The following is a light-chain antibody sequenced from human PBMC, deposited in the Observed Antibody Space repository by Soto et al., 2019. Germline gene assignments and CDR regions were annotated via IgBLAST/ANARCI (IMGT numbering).Light chain of an antibody. J-gene: IGKJ2*01. Sequence: ENVLTQSPGTVSLSPGERATLSCRASQGVTSNHLAWYQQKPGQAPRLLIYGVFNSATGIPDRFSGSGSGTDFTLTITRLEPEDSAVYFCQHYDGSPRTFGQGTKLDIK. CDR3: QHYDGSPRT. CDR2: GVF. V-gene: IGKV3-20*01. CDR1: QGVTSNH.